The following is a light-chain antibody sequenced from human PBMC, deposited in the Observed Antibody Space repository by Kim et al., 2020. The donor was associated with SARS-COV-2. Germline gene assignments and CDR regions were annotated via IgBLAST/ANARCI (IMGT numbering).Light chain of an antibody. CDR2: DAS. CDR1: QSVSSY. J-gene: IGKJ5*01. Sequence: SPGERPPLTCKSSQSVSSYLAWYQQKPGQAPRLLIYDASNRATGIPARFSGSGSGTDFTLTISSLEPEDFAVYYCQQRGNWPPITFGQGTRLEIK. CDR3: QQRGNWPPIT. V-gene: IGKV3-11*01.